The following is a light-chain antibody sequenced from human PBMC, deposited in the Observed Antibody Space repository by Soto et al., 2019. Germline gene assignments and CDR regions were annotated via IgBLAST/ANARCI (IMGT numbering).Light chain of an antibody. CDR3: QQYGNSPVT. Sequence: EIVLTQSPATLSLSPGDRATLSCGASQSVISGYLAWFQQQPGLAPRLLIYDASNRATGIPDRFSGSGSGTAFTLTISRLEPEDFAVYYGQQYGNSPVTFGQGTRLEIK. CDR2: DAS. J-gene: IGKJ5*01. CDR1: QSVISGY. V-gene: IGKV3D-20*01.